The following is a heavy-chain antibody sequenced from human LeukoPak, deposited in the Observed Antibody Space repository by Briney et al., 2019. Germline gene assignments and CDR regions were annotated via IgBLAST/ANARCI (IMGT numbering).Heavy chain of an antibody. V-gene: IGHV4-39*07. CDR1: GGSISSSIYN. J-gene: IGHJ4*02. D-gene: IGHD1-20*01. Sequence: SETLSLTCTVSGGSISSSIYNWGWIRQPPGKGLEWIGSIYYSGSTYYNPSLKSRVTISIDTSKNQFSLKLSSVTAADTAVYYCARGRYNWNYWGQGTLVTVSS. CDR2: IYYSGST. CDR3: ARGRYNWNY.